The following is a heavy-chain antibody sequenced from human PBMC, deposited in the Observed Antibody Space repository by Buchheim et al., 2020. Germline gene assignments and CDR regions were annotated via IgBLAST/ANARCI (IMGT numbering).Heavy chain of an antibody. CDR2: IYYSGST. CDR1: GGSISSSSYY. V-gene: IGHV4-39*07. CDR3: ARDVEMATKTRYGMDV. Sequence: QLQLQESGPGLVKPSETLSLTCTVSGGSISSSSYYWGWIRQPPGKGLEWIGSIYYSGSTYYNPSLKSRVNISVDTPKNQFYLKLSSVTAADTAVYYCARDVEMATKTRYGMDVWGQGTT. J-gene: IGHJ6*02. D-gene: IGHD5-24*01.